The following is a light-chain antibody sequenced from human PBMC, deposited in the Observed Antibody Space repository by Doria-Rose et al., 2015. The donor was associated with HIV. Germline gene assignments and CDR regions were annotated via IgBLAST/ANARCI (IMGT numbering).Light chain of an antibody. Sequence: EIVMTQSPGTLSLSPGERATLSCRASQSFSSTYLDWYQRKPVQAPSLLIYDASTRATGIPDRFSGSGSGTDFTLTIGRLEPEDVAVYYCQQYGTSRGTFGQGTRLEIK. J-gene: IGKJ5*01. V-gene: IGKV3-20*01. CDR1: QSFSSTY. CDR3: QQYGTSRGT. CDR2: DAS.